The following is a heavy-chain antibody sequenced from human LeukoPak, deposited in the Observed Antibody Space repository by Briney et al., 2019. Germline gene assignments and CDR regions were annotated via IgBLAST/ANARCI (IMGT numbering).Heavy chain of an antibody. CDR3: ARDLEEGWGYNSAHNFNY. J-gene: IGHJ4*02. D-gene: IGHD1-1*01. CDR1: GFTFSDYS. CDR2: ISPGTGYI. V-gene: IGHV3-21*01. Sequence: RGSLRLSCVASGFTFSDYSMNWVRQAPGKGLEWVSSISPGTGYIYYADSAKGRFTISRDNADNSLYLQMNSLRAEDTAVYYCARDLEEGWGYNSAHNFNYWGQGTLVTVSS.